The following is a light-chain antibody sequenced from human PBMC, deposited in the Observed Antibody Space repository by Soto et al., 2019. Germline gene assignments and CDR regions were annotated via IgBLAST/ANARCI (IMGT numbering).Light chain of an antibody. Sequence: DIQMTQSPSTLSASIGDRVTITCRASQSISSWLAWYQQKPGKAPKLLIYMASNLQSGVPSRFSGSGSGTEFTLTICSLQPDDFATYYCQHYHDYSRIFGQGTKGEIK. V-gene: IGKV1-5*03. CDR2: MAS. CDR1: QSISSW. CDR3: QHYHDYSRI. J-gene: IGKJ1*01.